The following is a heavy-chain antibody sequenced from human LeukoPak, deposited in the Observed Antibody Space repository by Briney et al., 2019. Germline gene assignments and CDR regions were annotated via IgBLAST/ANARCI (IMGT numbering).Heavy chain of an antibody. V-gene: IGHV4-61*02. CDR1: GGSFNSGSYY. Sequence: SETLSLTCTVSGGSFNSGSYYWSWIRQPPGKGLEGVGRIYTSGSTNYNSSIKSRVTISVDTSKNQFSLQLTSVTAEDTAVYYCARAMRVDRFFDYWGQGILVTVSS. D-gene: IGHD5-12*01. J-gene: IGHJ4*02. CDR2: IYTSGST. CDR3: ARAMRVDRFFDY.